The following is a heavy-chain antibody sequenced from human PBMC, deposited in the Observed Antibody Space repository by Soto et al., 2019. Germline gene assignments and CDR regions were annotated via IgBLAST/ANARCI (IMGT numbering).Heavy chain of an antibody. Sequence: PGGSLRLSCAASGFTFSSYGMHWVRQAPGKGLEWVAVISYDGSNKYYADSVKGRFTISRDNSKNTLYLQMNSLRAEDTAVYYCAKDLFVRRTRTYGMDVWGQGTTVTVSS. CDR3: AKDLFVRRTRTYGMDV. V-gene: IGHV3-30*18. J-gene: IGHJ6*02. D-gene: IGHD3-3*01. CDR2: ISYDGSNK. CDR1: GFTFSSYG.